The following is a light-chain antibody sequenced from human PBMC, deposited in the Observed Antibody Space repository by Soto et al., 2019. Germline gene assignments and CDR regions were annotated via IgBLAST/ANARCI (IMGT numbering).Light chain of an antibody. Sequence: ETGSKPSPASLSLSPGERETLSCRASQSVDSHLVWYQQKPGQAPRLLIFGASNRATGIPARFSGSGSGTDFTLAINRLEPDDFAVYYCQQRSDWPITLGQGTRLEIK. CDR2: GAS. J-gene: IGKJ5*01. V-gene: IGKV3-11*01. CDR1: QSVDSH. CDR3: QQRSDWPIT.